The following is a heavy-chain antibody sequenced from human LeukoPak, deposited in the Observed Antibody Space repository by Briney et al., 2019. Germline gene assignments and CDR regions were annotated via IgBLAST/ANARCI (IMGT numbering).Heavy chain of an antibody. Sequence: GGSLRLSCAASGFTFSSYSMNWVRQAPGKGLEWVSSISSSSSYIYYADSVKGRFTISRDNSKNTLYLQMNSLRAEDTAVYYCAKGAAFDIWGQGTRVTVSS. J-gene: IGHJ3*02. CDR1: GFTFSSYS. CDR2: ISSSSSYI. V-gene: IGHV3-21*01. CDR3: AKGAAFDI.